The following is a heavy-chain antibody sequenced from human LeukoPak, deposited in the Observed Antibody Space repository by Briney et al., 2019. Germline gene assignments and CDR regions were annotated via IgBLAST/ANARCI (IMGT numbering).Heavy chain of an antibody. D-gene: IGHD3-16*01. CDR3: GRDPNGDYVGAFEF. Sequence: GGSVRLSCVGSGFMFSRFGLIWVRQAPGKGLEWVSGIHGNGETTYYGDSVKGRFTISRDNSKSTLYLQMNSLRVEDTAEYFCGRDPNGDYVGAFEFWAKGQRSPSLQ. J-gene: IGHJ3*01. CDR2: IHGNGETT. CDR1: GFMFSRFG. V-gene: IGHV3-23*01.